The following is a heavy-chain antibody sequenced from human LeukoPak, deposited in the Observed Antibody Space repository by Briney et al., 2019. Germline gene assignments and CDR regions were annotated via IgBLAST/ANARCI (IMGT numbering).Heavy chain of an antibody. CDR2: IYYSGSA. J-gene: IGHJ4*02. CDR1: GGSISSYY. D-gene: IGHD3-22*01. CDR3: ARVTGYMIEDYFDY. Sequence: SETLSLTCTVSGGSISSYYWSWIRQPPGKGLEWIGYIYYSGSANYHPSLKSRVTISVDTSKNRFSLRLSSVTAADTAVYYCARVTGYMIEDYFDYWGQGTLVTISS. V-gene: IGHV4-59*01.